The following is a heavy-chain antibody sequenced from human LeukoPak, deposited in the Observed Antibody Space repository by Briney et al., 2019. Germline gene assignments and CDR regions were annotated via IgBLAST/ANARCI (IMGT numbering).Heavy chain of an antibody. CDR3: AKSGRITMIVAPDY. V-gene: IGHV3-23*01. Sequence: GSLRLSCAASGFTFSSYAMSWVRQAPGKGLEWVSAISVSGGSTYYADSVKGRLTISRDNSKNTLYRQMNRLRGEDTAVYYCAKSGRITMIVAPDYWGQGTLVTVSS. CDR1: GFTFSSYA. J-gene: IGHJ4*02. D-gene: IGHD3-22*01. CDR2: ISVSGGST.